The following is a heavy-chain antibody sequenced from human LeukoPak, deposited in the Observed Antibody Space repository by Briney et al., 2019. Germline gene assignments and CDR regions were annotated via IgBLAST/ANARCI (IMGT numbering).Heavy chain of an antibody. D-gene: IGHD6-19*01. CDR3: ARGDQWLASDY. V-gene: IGHV3-23*01. CDR1: GFTFDDYA. CDR2: ISGSGGST. J-gene: IGHJ4*02. Sequence: GGSLRLSCAASGFTFDDYAMHWVRQAPGKGLEWVSAISGSGGSTYYADSVKGRFTISRDNSKNTLYLQMNSLRAEDTAVYYCARGDQWLASDYWGQGTLVTVSS.